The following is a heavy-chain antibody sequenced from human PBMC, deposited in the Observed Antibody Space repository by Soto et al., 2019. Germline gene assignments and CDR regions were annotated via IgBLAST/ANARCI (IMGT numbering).Heavy chain of an antibody. D-gene: IGHD4-4*01. CDR3: AKDSNKYSSSLRGRYFDY. CDR1: GFPCSSYV. J-gene: IGHJ4*02. Sequence: PGGSLRLSCAASGFPCSSYVMSWVRQAPGKGLEWVSGISGGGSNTFYADSVKGRFTISRDNSKNTLLLQMNSLGAEDTAVYYCAKDSNKYSSSLRGRYFDYWGQGIGVTVSS. V-gene: IGHV3-23*01. CDR2: ISGGGSNT.